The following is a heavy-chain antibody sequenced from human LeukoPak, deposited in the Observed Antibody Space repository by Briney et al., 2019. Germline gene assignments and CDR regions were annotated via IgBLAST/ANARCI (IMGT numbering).Heavy chain of an antibody. Sequence: ASVKVSCKVSGYTLTELSMHWVRQAPGKGLEWMGGFDPEDGETIYAQKFQGRVTMTEDTSTDIAYMELSSLRSEDTAVYYCATGVPTYYDFWSGYFTFDYWGQGTLVTVSS. CDR2: FDPEDGET. D-gene: IGHD3-3*01. V-gene: IGHV1-24*01. J-gene: IGHJ4*02. CDR1: GYTLTELS. CDR3: ATGVPTYYDFWSGYFTFDY.